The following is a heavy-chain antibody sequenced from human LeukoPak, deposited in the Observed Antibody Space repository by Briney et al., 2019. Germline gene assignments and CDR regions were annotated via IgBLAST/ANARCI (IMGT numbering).Heavy chain of an antibody. V-gene: IGHV3-23*01. Sequence: GGSLRLSCAASGFTFSSCAMSWVRQAPEKGLEWVSGISASGGTTYYADSVKGRFTISRDNSKNTLYLQMNSLRAEDTDVYYCAKYCTSGSCSPRRFDPWGQGTLVTVSS. CDR3: AKYCTSGSCSPRRFDP. J-gene: IGHJ5*02. CDR2: ISASGGTT. D-gene: IGHD2-8*01. CDR1: GFTFSSCA.